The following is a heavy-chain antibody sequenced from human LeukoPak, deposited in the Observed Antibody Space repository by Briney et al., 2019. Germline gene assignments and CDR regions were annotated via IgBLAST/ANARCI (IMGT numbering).Heavy chain of an antibody. CDR3: AKVVSGWRGFDY. CDR1: GFTFSSYG. V-gene: IGHV3-30*02. Sequence: GGSLRLSCAASGFTFSSYGMHWVRQAPGKGLEWVAFIRYDGSNKYYADSVKGRFIISRDNSKNTLYLQMKSLRAEDTALYYCAKVVSGWRGFDYWGQGTLVTVSS. CDR2: IRYDGSNK. J-gene: IGHJ4*02. D-gene: IGHD6-19*01.